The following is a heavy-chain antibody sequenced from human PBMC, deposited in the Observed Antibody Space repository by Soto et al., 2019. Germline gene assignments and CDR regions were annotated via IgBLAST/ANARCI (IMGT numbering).Heavy chain of an antibody. CDR1: GFTFSNYG. D-gene: IGHD2-2*01. CDR3: ARDFCPVPTCYDL. CDR2: IDYNEINR. Sequence: GASLRLSCVASGFTFSNYGMHWVRQAPGKGLEGVAGIDYNEINRYYIDPVKGRFTISRDQSKNTMYLQMNSLRAEDTAVYYCARDFCPVPTCYDLWGQGVLVTVPQ. J-gene: IGHJ4*02. V-gene: IGHV3-33*01.